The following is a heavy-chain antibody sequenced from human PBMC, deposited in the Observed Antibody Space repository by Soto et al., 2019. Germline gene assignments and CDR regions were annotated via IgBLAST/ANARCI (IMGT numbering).Heavy chain of an antibody. CDR1: GFTFSGSA. CDR3: TFGTSRFIAGNNSTTTKLGYWFDP. D-gene: IGHD5-12*01. CDR2: IRSKANSYAT. Sequence: HLGGSLRLSCAASGFTFSGSAMHWVRQASGKGLEWVGRIRSKANSYATAYAASVKGRFTISRDDSKNTAYLQMNSLKTEDTAVYYCTFGTSRFIAGNNSTTTKLGYWFDPWGQGTLVTVSS. V-gene: IGHV3-73*01. J-gene: IGHJ5*02.